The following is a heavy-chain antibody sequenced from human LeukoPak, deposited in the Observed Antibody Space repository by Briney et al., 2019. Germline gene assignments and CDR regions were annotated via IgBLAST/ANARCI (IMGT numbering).Heavy chain of an antibody. CDR2: ISGSGGRT. Sequence: PGGSLRLSCAASGFTFSSYAMSWVRQAPGKGLEWVSAISGSGGRTYYADSVRGRFTISRDNSKNTEYVQMNSLRAEDTAIYFCVVVSYCAVDCYDYWGQGTLVTVSS. D-gene: IGHD2-21*01. V-gene: IGHV3-23*01. CDR3: VVVSYCAVDCYDY. J-gene: IGHJ4*02. CDR1: GFTFSSYA.